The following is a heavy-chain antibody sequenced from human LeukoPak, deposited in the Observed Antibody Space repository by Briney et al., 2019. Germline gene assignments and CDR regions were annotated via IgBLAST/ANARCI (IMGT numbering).Heavy chain of an antibody. CDR3: ARVSAYYYDSTFDY. J-gene: IGHJ4*02. Sequence: SETLSLTCTVSGGSISSYYWSWIRQPPGKGLEWIGYIYYSGSTDYNPSLKSRVTVSVETSKNQFSLKLSSVTAADTAVYYCARVSAYYYDSTFDYWGQGTLVTVSS. D-gene: IGHD3-22*01. CDR1: GGSISSYY. V-gene: IGHV4-59*01. CDR2: IYYSGST.